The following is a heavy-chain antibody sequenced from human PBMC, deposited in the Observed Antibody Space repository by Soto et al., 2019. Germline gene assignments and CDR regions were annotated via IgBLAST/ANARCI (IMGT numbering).Heavy chain of an antibody. J-gene: IGHJ2*01. D-gene: IGHD6-6*01. V-gene: IGHV5-10-1*01. Sequence: GESLKISCKCSGYSFTSYWISLVRQMPGKGLEWMGRIDPSDSYTNYSPSFQGHVTISADKSISTAYLQWSSLKASDTAMYYCARHGQLDWYFDLWGRGTLVTVSS. CDR1: GYSFTSYW. CDR3: ARHGQLDWYFDL. CDR2: IDPSDSYT.